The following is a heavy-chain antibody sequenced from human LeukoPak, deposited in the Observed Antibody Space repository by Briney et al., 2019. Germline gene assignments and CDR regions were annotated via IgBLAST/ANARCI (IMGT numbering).Heavy chain of an antibody. D-gene: IGHD6-19*01. CDR3: AAMAYGYLNY. CDR2: ITSSTSYI. J-gene: IGHJ4*02. Sequence: GGSLRLSCAASGFTFTISSYTMNWVRQAPGKGLEWVSSITSSTSYIYYADSVKGRFTISRDNAKNSLYLQMNSLRAEDTAVYYCAAMAYGYLNYWGQGTLVTVSS. CDR1: GFTFTISSYT. V-gene: IGHV3-21*01.